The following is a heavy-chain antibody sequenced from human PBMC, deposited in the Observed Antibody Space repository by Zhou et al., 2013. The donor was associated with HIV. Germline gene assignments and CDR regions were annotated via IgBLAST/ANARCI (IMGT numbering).Heavy chain of an antibody. CDR1: GYNFATSG. V-gene: IGHV1-18*01. CDR3: ARVVSHIPPGAY. J-gene: IGHJ4*02. Sequence: QVELVQSGAAVKKPGASVTVSCKASGYNFATSGITWVRQAPGQGLEWMGWINAYNGDTSYAQKFRGRVTMTTDTPTATAYMELTRLTSDDTAMYFCARVVSHIPPGAYWGQGTLVIVSS. CDR2: INAYNGDT.